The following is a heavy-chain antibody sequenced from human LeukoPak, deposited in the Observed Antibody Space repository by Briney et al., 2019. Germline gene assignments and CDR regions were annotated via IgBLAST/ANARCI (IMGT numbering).Heavy chain of an antibody. CDR3: ARRSSNPVGAIDY. CDR1: GGSISNPNYY. J-gene: IGHJ4*02. V-gene: IGHV4-39*01. CDR2: FSYSGT. D-gene: IGHD1-26*01. Sequence: SGTLSLTCTVSGGSISNPNYYWGWIRQPPGKGLEWIGSFSYSGTYYNPSLENRVTISVDTSRNQFSLKLTSVTAADTAVYYCARRSSNPVGAIDYWGQGTLVTVSS.